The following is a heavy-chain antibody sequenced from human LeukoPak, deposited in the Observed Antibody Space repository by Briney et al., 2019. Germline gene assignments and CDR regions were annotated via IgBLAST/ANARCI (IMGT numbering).Heavy chain of an antibody. CDR2: IIPIFGTA. D-gene: IGHD3-10*01. CDR1: GGTFSSYA. V-gene: IGHV1-69*06. J-gene: IGHJ4*02. CDR3: ARDLLLTSMVRGVLDY. Sequence: GASVKVSCKASGGTFSSYAISWVRQAPGQGLEWMGGIIPIFGTANYAQKFQGRVTITADKSTSIAYMELSSLRIEDTAVYYCARDLLLTSMVRGVLDYWGQGTLVTVSS.